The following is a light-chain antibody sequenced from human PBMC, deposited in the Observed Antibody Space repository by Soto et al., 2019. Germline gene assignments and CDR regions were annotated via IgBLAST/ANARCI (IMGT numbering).Light chain of an antibody. CDR2: DVS. Sequence: QAVVTQPRSVSGSPGQSVAISCTGTSSDVGDYNYVSWYQQHPGKAPKVMIYDVSKRPSGVPDRFSGSKSGNTASLTISGLQAEDEADYYCCSYAGSPYVFGTGTKVTVL. CDR3: CSYAGSPYV. V-gene: IGLV2-11*01. CDR1: SSDVGDYNY. J-gene: IGLJ1*01.